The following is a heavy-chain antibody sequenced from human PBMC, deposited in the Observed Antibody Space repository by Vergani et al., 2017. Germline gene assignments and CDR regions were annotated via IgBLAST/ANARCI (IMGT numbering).Heavy chain of an antibody. CDR3: ARVYSSSWYDAFDI. J-gene: IGHJ3*02. D-gene: IGHD6-13*01. CDR2: IRYDGSSE. V-gene: IGHV3-30*02. CDR1: GFTLNTYG. Sequence: QVQILQSGGGVVQPVGSPRLSCTLSGFTLNTYGIHWVRQAPGKGLEWVSFIRYDGSSEYYGDSVKGRFTISRDKSKNTLYLQMGSLRAEDMAVYYCARVYSSSWYDAFDIWGQGTMVTVSS.